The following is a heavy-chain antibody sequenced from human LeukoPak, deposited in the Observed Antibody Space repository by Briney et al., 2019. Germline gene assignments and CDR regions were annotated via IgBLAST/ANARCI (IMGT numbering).Heavy chain of an antibody. J-gene: IGHJ3*01. CDR2: IYTSGST. D-gene: IGHD3-16*01. CDR3: ARFDHVWETHGMDAFDL. CDR1: GGSISSYY. Sequence: SETLSLTCTVSGGSISSYYWSWIRQPAGKGLEWIGRIYTSGSTNYNPSLKSRVTMSVDTSKNQFSLKLSSVTAADTAVYYCARFDHVWETHGMDAFDLWGQGTMVTVSS. V-gene: IGHV4-4*07.